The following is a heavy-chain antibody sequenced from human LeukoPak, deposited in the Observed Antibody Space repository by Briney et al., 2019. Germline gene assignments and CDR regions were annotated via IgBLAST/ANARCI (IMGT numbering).Heavy chain of an antibody. V-gene: IGHV3-73*01. CDR2: IRSKANSYAT. CDR3: TRPLPPSRYYYESRGPPD. J-gene: IGHJ4*02. Sequence: PGWSLRLSSATSGLTFSGSAMHRVRQACGEGRECVGRIRSKANSYATAYAAWVKGRLTISREDSNNTPDLQLNSLKTYNTHQGYCTRPLPPSRYYYESRGPPDWGQGTLVTVSS. D-gene: IGHD3-22*01. CDR1: GLTFSGSA.